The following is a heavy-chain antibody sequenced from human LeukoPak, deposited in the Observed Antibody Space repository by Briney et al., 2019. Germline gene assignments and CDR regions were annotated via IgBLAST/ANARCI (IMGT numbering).Heavy chain of an antibody. CDR2: ISSSVSLT. D-gene: IGHD3-9*01. CDR1: GFTFRSYA. J-gene: IGHJ4*02. Sequence: GGSLRLSCAASGFTFRSYAMTWVRQAPGKGLEWVSAISSSVSLTYYADAVKGRFTVSRDNSKNTLYLQMNSLRAEDTAVYYRAKAVGFDWYWHYWGQGTLVTVSS. CDR3: AKAVGFDWYWHY. V-gene: IGHV3-23*01.